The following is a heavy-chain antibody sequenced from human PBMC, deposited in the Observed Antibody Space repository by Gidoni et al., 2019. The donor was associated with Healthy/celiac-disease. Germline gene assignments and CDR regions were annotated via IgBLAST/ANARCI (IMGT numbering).Heavy chain of an antibody. D-gene: IGHD6-19*01. J-gene: IGHJ4*02. CDR1: GFTFSSYD. V-gene: IGHV3-13*01. Sequence: EVQLVESGGGLVQPGGPLRLSCAASGFTFSSYDMHWVRQATGKGLEWVSAIGTAGDTYYPGSVKGRFTISRENAKNSLYLQMNSLRAGDTAVYYCARWGSSGWGFDYWGQGTLVTVSS. CDR3: ARWGSSGWGFDY. CDR2: IGTAGDT.